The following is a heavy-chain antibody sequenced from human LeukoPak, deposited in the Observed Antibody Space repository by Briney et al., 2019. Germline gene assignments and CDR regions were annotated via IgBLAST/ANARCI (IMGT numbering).Heavy chain of an antibody. Sequence: PSETLSLTCAVYGGSFSGYYWSWIRQPPGKGLEWIGVINHSGSTNYNPSLKSRVTISVDTSKNQFSLKLSSVTAADTAVYYCARGHTLRYFTKWGQGTLVTVSS. CDR1: GGSFSGYY. J-gene: IGHJ4*02. V-gene: IGHV4-34*01. CDR2: INHSGST. D-gene: IGHD3-9*01. CDR3: ARGHTLRYFTK.